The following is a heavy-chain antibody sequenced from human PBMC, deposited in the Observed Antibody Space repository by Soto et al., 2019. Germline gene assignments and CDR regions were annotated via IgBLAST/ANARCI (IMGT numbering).Heavy chain of an antibody. Sequence: QVQLVQSGAEVKKPGASVKVSCKASGYTFTSYAMHWVRQAPGQRLEWMGWINAGNGNTKYAQKLQGRVTLTTDTTTSTADMELMCLRSDDRAVYYCARAAEHDAFDIWGQGTMVTVSS. J-gene: IGHJ3*02. V-gene: IGHV1-3*01. CDR1: GYTFTSYA. CDR2: INAGNGNT. CDR3: ARAAEHDAFDI.